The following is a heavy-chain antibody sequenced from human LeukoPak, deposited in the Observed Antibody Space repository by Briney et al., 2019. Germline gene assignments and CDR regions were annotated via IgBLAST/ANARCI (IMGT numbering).Heavy chain of an antibody. J-gene: IGHJ4*02. D-gene: IGHD3-3*01. CDR3: ARGPARITIFGVVIPGIWFDY. V-gene: IGHV4-34*01. Sequence: SETLSLTCAVYGGSFSGYYWSWIRQPPGKGLEWLGEINHSGGTNYNPSLKSRVTISVDTSKNQFSLKLSSVTAADTAVYYCARGPARITIFGVVIPGIWFDYWGQGTLVTVSS. CDR2: INHSGGT. CDR1: GGSFSGYY.